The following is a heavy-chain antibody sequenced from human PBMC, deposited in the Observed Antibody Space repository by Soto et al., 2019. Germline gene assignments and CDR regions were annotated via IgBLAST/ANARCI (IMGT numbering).Heavy chain of an antibody. J-gene: IGHJ5*02. Sequence: GGSLRLSCAASGFTFSSYSMNWVRQAPGKGLEWVSSISSSSSYIYYADSVKGRFTISRDNAKNSLYLQMDSLRAEDTAVYYCASDVDKAMETWGQGTLVTVSS. V-gene: IGHV3-21*01. CDR1: GFTFSSYS. D-gene: IGHD5-18*01. CDR2: ISSSSSYI. CDR3: ASDVDKAMET.